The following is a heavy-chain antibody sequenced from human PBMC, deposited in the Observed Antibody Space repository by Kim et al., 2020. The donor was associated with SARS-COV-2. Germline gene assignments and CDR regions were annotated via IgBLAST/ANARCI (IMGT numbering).Heavy chain of an antibody. CDR3: ARGSVLLWFGEWDVVAFDI. CDR2: ISAYNGNT. D-gene: IGHD3-10*01. Sequence: ASVKVSCKASGYTFTSYGISWVRQAPGQGLEWMGWISAYNGNTNYAQKLQGRVTMTTDTSTSTAYMELRSLRSDDTAVYYCARGSVLLWFGEWDVVAFDIWGQGTMVTVSS. CDR1: GYTFTSYG. J-gene: IGHJ3*02. V-gene: IGHV1-18*01.